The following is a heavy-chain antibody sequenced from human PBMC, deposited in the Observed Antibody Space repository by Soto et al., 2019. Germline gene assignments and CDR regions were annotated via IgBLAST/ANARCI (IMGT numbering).Heavy chain of an antibody. CDR1: GFTFSSHW. CDR2: INTDGGIT. J-gene: IGHJ3*02. Sequence: EVQLVESGGDLVQPGGSLRLSCAASGFTFSSHWMHWVRRVPGKGLVWVSHINTDGGITGYADSVKGRVTISRDNAKNSLYLHMNGLRVGDTSVYYCTREAGYCSRTSCYRRAFDSWGQGTMVTVSS. CDR3: TREAGYCSRTSCYRRAFDS. V-gene: IGHV3-74*01. D-gene: IGHD2-2*01.